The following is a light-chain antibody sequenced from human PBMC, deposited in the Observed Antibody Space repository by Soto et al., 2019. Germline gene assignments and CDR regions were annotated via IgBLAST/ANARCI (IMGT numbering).Light chain of an antibody. Sequence: QSVLTQPPSVSVAPGQRVTFSCTGSSSNIGAGYDVHWYQQFPGTAPKLLISGNINRPSGIPDRFSGSKSGTSASLAITGLQTEDEADYYCQSYDVSLTAYVFGTGTKVTV. CDR1: SSNIGAGYD. CDR3: QSYDVSLTAYV. J-gene: IGLJ1*01. V-gene: IGLV1-40*01. CDR2: GNI.